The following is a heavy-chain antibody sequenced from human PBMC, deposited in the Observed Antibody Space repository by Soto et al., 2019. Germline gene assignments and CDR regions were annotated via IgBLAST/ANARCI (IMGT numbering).Heavy chain of an antibody. CDR1: GLNFSNYG. CDR2: VAYHGRLT. J-gene: IGHJ4*02. D-gene: IGHD3-22*01. CDR3: VKEANPFINTLVVLIFDY. V-gene: IGHV3-30*18. Sequence: GGSLRLSCAASGLNFSNYGMHWVRQVPGKGLEWVAVVAYHGRLTYYADSVKGRFTISRDNSKNMLYLEMNSLRAEDTGVYYCVKEANPFINTLVVLIFDYWGQGTQVTVSS.